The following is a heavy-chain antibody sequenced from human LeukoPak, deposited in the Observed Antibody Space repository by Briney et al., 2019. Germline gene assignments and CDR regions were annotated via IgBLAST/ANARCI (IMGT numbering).Heavy chain of an antibody. V-gene: IGHV4-61*02. CDR1: GGSISSGSYY. CDR2: IYTSGST. Sequence: SETLSLTCTVSGGSISSGSYYWSWIRQPAGKGLEWIGRIYTSGSTNYNPSLKSRVTMSVDTSKNQFSLKLSSVTAADTAVYYCARAGYYDSSGPFDYWGQGTLVTVSS. CDR3: ARAGYYDSSGPFDY. D-gene: IGHD3-22*01. J-gene: IGHJ4*02.